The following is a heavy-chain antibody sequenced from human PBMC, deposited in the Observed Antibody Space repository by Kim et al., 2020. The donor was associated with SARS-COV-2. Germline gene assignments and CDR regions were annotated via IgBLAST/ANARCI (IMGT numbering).Heavy chain of an antibody. D-gene: IGHD3-22*01. J-gene: IGHJ4*02. CDR3: AKDPLTMIVVVITPAFDY. CDR1: GFTFSSYG. V-gene: IGHV3-30*18. Sequence: GGSLRLSCAASGFTFSSYGMHWVRQAPGKGLEWVAVISYDGSNKYYADSVKGRFTISRDNSKNTLYLQMNSLRAEDTAVYYCAKDPLTMIVVVITPAFDYWGQGTLVTVSS. CDR2: ISYDGSNK.